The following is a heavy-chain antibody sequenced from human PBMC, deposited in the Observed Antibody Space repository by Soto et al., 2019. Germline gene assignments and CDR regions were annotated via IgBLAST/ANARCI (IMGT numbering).Heavy chain of an antibody. CDR2: ISTDNGNI. V-gene: IGHV1-18*01. Sequence: ASVKVSCKASGYSFSSNGISWVRQAPGQGLEWMGWISTDNGNINYAQKLQGRVTISTDASTNTVHMELRSLRSDDTAVFYCARAIVNYGLDVCGQGTTLTVSS. CDR3: ARAIVNYGLDV. CDR1: GYSFSSNG. D-gene: IGHD1-26*01. J-gene: IGHJ6*02.